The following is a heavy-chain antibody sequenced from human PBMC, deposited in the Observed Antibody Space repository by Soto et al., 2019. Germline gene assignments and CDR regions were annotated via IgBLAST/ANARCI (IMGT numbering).Heavy chain of an antibody. J-gene: IGHJ6*02. CDR2: IIPIFGTA. D-gene: IGHD6-13*01. V-gene: IGHV1-69*13. Sequence: ASVKVSCKASGGTFSSYAISWVRQAPGQGLEWMGGIIPIFGTANYAQRFQGRVTITADESTSTAYMELSSLRSEDTAVYYCAIDKGPIAAAVNLNYYYYYGMDVWGQGTTVTVSS. CDR3: AIDKGPIAAAVNLNYYYYYGMDV. CDR1: GGTFSSYA.